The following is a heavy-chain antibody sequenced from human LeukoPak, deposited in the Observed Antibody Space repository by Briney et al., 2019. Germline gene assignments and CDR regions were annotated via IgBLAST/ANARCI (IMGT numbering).Heavy chain of an antibody. CDR2: IYYSGST. CDR1: GGSISSSNW. CDR3: ARGRTRTVTTPNWFDP. J-gene: IGHJ5*02. Sequence: SGTLSLTCAVSGGSISSSNWWSWVRQPPGKGLEWIGYIYYSGSTYYNPSLKSRVTISVDTSKNQFSLKLSSVTAADTAVYYCARGRTRTVTTPNWFDPWGQGTLVTVSS. D-gene: IGHD4-17*01. V-gene: IGHV4-4*02.